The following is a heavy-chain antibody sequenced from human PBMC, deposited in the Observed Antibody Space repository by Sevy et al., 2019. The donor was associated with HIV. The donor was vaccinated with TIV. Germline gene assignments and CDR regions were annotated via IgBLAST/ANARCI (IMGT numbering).Heavy chain of an antibody. J-gene: IGHJ6*02. D-gene: IGHD3-10*01. CDR2: ISSSGSTI. V-gene: IGHV3-11*01. CDR3: AGVTELWFGELSQYGMDV. Sequence: GGSLRLSCAASGFTFSDYYMSWIRQAPGKGLEWVSYISSSGSTIYYADSVKGRFTISRDNAKNSLYLQMNSLRAEDTAVYYGAGVTELWFGELSQYGMDVWGQGTTVTVSS. CDR1: GFTFSDYY.